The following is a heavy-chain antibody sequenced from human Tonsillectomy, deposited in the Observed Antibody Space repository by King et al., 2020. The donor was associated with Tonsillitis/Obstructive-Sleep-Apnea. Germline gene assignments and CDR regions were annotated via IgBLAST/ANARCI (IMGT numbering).Heavy chain of an antibody. V-gene: IGHV4-34*01. CDR2: INHSGST. CDR1: GGSFSGYY. J-gene: IGHJ6*03. CDR3: ARVSEYKLLDILYYYYFSMDV. Sequence: VQLQQWGAGLLKPSETLSLTCAVYGGSFSGYYWSWIRQPPGKGLEWIGEINHSGSTNYNPSLKSRVTISVDTSKNQFSLKLSSVTAADTAVYYCARVSEYKLLDILYYYYFSMDVWGKGTTVTVPS. D-gene: IGHD2-2*01.